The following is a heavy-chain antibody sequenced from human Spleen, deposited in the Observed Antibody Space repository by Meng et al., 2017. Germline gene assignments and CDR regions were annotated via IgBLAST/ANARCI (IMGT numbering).Heavy chain of an antibody. V-gene: IGHV3-15*01. CDR3: ARDWYAYCGGDCYSGGY. J-gene: IGHJ4*02. Sequence: GESLKISCAASGFYFNNAWMSWVRQAPGKGLEWVGRIKSNTDGGTAEYAAPVTGRFTISRDNSKNTLYLQMNSLRAEDTAVYYCARDWYAYCGGDCYSGGYWGQGTLVTVSS. D-gene: IGHD2-21*02. CDR2: IKSNTDGGTA. CDR1: GFYFNNAW.